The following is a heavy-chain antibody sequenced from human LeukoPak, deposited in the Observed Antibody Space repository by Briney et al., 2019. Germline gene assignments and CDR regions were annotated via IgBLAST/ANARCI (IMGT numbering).Heavy chain of an antibody. CDR1: GFTVSSNY. J-gene: IGHJ4*02. CDR2: IYSGGST. CDR3: ARWKWLGYCSGGSCYSGRHQGASFDY. V-gene: IGHV3-66*01. Sequence: QPGGSLRLSCAASGFTVSSNYMSWVRQAPGKGLEWVSVIYSGGSTYYADSVKGRFTISRDNSKNTLYLQMNSLRAEDTAVYYCARWKWLGYCSGGSCYSGRHQGASFDYWGQGTLVIVSS. D-gene: IGHD2-15*01.